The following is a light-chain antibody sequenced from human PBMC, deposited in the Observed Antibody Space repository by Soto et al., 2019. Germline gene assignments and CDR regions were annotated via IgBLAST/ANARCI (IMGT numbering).Light chain of an antibody. CDR3: ATWDDSLNGVV. CDR2: SNY. J-gene: IGLJ2*01. Sequence: LTQPPSASGTPGQRVTISCSGSSSNIGDNTVSWFQQVPGMAPKLLIFSNYQRPSGVPDRFSGSKSGTSASLAISGLQSEDETEYYCATWDDSLNGVVFGGGTKLTVL. V-gene: IGLV1-44*01. CDR1: SSNIGDNT.